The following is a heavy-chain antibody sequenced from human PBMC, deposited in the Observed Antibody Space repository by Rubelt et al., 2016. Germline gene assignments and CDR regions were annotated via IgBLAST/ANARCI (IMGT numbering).Heavy chain of an antibody. CDR3: ARYPLWELNYFDY. Sequence: GQGLEWMGRIIPILGIANYAQKFQGRVTITADKSTSTAYMELSSLRSEDTAVYYCARYPLWELNYFDYWGQGTLVTVSA. CDR2: IIPILGIA. D-gene: IGHD1-26*01. V-gene: IGHV1-69*02. J-gene: IGHJ4*02.